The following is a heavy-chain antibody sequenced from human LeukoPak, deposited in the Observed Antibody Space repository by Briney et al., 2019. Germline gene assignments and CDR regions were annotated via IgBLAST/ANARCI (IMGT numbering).Heavy chain of an antibody. CDR3: ARDEAIFGAGYYYGMDV. V-gene: IGHV4-31*03. CDR1: GGSISSGGHY. J-gene: IGHJ6*02. Sequence: SQTLSLTCTVSGGSISSGGHYWSWIRQRPGKGLEWIVYINYSGSTYYNPSLKSRVSISLDTSQNHFSLRLSSVTAADTAVYYCARDEAIFGAGYYYGMDVWGQGTTVTVSS. D-gene: IGHD3-3*01. CDR2: INYSGST.